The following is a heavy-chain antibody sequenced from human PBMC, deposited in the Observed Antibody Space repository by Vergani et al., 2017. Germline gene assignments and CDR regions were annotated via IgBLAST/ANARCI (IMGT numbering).Heavy chain of an antibody. CDR1: GFTFSSYD. D-gene: IGHD1-26*01. J-gene: IGHJ5*02. CDR2: IGTAGDT. CDR3: AKVGRWEPIWFDP. Sequence: EVQLVESGGGLVQPGGSLRLSCAASGFTFSSYDMHWVRQATGKGLEWVSAIGTAGDTYYPGSVKGRFTISRENAKNSLYLQMNSLRAEDTAVYYCAKVGRWEPIWFDPWGQGTLVTVSS. V-gene: IGHV3-13*01.